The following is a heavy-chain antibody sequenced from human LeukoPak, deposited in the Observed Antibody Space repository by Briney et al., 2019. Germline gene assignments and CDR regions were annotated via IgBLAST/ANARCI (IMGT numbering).Heavy chain of an antibody. CDR1: GFTFSSYA. D-gene: IGHD3-22*01. Sequence: PGGSLRLSCAASGFTFSSYAMTWVRQAPGKGLEWVSVISGRGGSTNYADSVKGRFAISRDNSKNTLYLQMHSLRAEDTAVYYCAKDWYYYDSSGYYHTENYFDYWGQGTLVTVSS. V-gene: IGHV3-23*01. J-gene: IGHJ4*02. CDR2: ISGRGGST. CDR3: AKDWYYYDSSGYYHTENYFDY.